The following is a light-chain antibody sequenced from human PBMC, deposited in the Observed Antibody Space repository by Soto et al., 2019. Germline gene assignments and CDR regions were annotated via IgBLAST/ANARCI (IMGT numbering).Light chain of an antibody. V-gene: IGKV3-20*01. CDR1: QTLRRTY. CDR2: GAS. J-gene: IGKJ5*01. CDR3: QKYGSSPIT. Sequence: VLMQSPGTLSLSPGDRATLSCRASQTLRRTYIAWYQQKTGQAPRVLIYGASKRATGIPDRLSGSGSGTDLNLTISRLEPEDFAVYYCQKYGSSPITCGQGTRLEIK.